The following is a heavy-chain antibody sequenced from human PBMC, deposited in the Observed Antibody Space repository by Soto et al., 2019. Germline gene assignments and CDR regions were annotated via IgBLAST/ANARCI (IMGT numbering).Heavy chain of an antibody. D-gene: IGHD2-15*01. CDR2: IKQDGSDK. Sequence: EAQLVESGGGLVQPGGSLRLSCSASGFNFNQYWMSWVRQAPGKGLEWVANIKQDGSDKNYVGSVRGRFTISRDNAKNSLYLQMDSLRVEDTALYYCASGGGWSFDSLGQGTLVTVSS. V-gene: IGHV3-7*01. CDR3: ASGGGWSFDS. CDR1: GFNFNQYW. J-gene: IGHJ4*02.